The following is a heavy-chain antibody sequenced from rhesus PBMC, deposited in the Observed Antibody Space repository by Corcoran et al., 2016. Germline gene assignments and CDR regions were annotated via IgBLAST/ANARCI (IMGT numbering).Heavy chain of an antibody. CDR3: ARQYSTAVSN. CDR2: ISGSSGRT. D-gene: IGHD4-29*01. V-gene: IGHV4-99*01. J-gene: IGHJ4*01. Sequence: QVQLQESGPGLVKPSETLSLTCAVSGYSISSGYYWGWIRQLPGKGLEYIGYISGSSGRTNYNPSLESQVTISNDTSKNQFSLKVRSVTAADTAVYYCARQYSTAVSNWGQGVLVTVSS. CDR1: GYSISSGYY.